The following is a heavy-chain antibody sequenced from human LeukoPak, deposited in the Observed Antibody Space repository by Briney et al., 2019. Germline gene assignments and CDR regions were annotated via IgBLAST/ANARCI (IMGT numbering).Heavy chain of an antibody. Sequence: PGGSVSLSCSASGFTFSDYYMIWIRQAPGKGLEWVSYISSSSSYTNYADSVKGRFTISRDNAKNSLYLQMNSLRAEDTAVYYFARYRESYYVMDVWGQGTTVTVSS. CDR2: ISSSSSYT. CDR3: ARYRESYYVMDV. CDR1: GFTFSDYY. V-gene: IGHV3-11*06. J-gene: IGHJ6*02. D-gene: IGHD3-16*02.